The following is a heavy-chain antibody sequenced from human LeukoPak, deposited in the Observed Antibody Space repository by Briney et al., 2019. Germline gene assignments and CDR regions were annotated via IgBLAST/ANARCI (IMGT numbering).Heavy chain of an antibody. CDR3: ARVNSSGYYKYYYYYYMDV. CDR2: ISAYNGNT. CDR1: GYTFTNYG. V-gene: IGHV1-18*01. D-gene: IGHD3-22*01. J-gene: IGHJ6*03. Sequence: ASVKVSCKASGYTFTNYGISWVRQAPGQGLEWMGWISAYNGNTNYAQKLQGRVTMTTDTSTSTAYMELRSLRSDDTAVCYCARVNSSGYYKYYYYYYMDVWGKGTTVTVSS.